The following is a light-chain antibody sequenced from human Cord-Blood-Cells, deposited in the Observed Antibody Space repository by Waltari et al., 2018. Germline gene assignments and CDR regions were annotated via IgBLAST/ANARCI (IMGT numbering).Light chain of an antibody. V-gene: IGKV3-15*01. J-gene: IGKJ1*01. CDR3: QQYNNWPRT. CDR1: QIVSSN. Sequence: EIVMTQSPATLSVSPGERATLSCRPSQIVSSNLAWYHPKPGQAPRLLIYGIPARFSGSGSGTEFTLTISSLQSEDFAVYYCQQYNNWPRTFGQGTKVEIK.